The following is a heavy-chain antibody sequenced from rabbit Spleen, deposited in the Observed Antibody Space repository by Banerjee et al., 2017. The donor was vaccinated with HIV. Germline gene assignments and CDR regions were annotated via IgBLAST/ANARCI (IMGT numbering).Heavy chain of an antibody. CDR2: IDPVFGST. D-gene: IGHD8-1*01. V-gene: IGHV1S40*01. CDR3: ARDGAGSSYFNL. Sequence: QSLEESGGDLVKPGASLTLTCKASGFSFSTNDYMCWVRQAPGKGLEWIGYIDPVFGSTYYANWVNGRFTISSHNAQNTLYLQLNSLTAADTATYFCARDGAGSSYFNLWGPGTLVTVS. CDR1: GFSFSTNDY. J-gene: IGHJ4*01.